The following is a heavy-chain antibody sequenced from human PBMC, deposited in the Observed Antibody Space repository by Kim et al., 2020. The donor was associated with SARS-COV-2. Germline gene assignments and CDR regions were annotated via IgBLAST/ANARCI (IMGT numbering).Heavy chain of an antibody. Sequence: SETLSLTCTVSGGSVSSGSYYWSWIRQPPGKGLEWIGYIYYSGSTNYNPSLKSRVTISVDTSKNQFSLKLSSVTAADTAVYYCARGCREGGLVGATSYYLDYWGQGTLVTVSS. D-gene: IGHD1-26*01. CDR1: GGSVSSGSYY. V-gene: IGHV4-61*01. CDR3: ARGCREGGLVGATSYYLDY. J-gene: IGHJ4*02. CDR2: IYYSGST.